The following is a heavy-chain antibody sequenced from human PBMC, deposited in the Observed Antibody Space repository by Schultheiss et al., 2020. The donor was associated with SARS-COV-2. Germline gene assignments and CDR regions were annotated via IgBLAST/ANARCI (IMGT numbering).Heavy chain of an antibody. J-gene: IGHJ4*02. V-gene: IGHV1-8*01. D-gene: IGHD3-10*01. CDR3: ARTVSGDY. CDR1: GYTFTSYD. CDR2: MNPNSGNT. Sequence: ASVKVSCKASGYTFTSYDVNWVRQATGQGLEWMGWMNPNSGNTGYAQKFQGRVTLTRDTSISIAYMDLISLRSEDTAVYYCARTVSGDYWGQGTLVTVSS.